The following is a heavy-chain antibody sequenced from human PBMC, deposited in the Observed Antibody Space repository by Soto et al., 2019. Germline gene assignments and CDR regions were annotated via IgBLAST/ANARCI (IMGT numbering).Heavy chain of an antibody. J-gene: IGHJ4*02. V-gene: IGHV3-53*02. CDR1: GFTVSSNY. CDR3: AILSN. D-gene: IGHD6-6*01. CDR2: IYSDGTT. Sequence: EVQLVETGGDLIQPGGSLRLSCAASGFTVSSNYMNWVRQAPGKGLEWLSIIYSDGTTYYADSVKGRFTISRDNFKNTLYLQMNNLRADDTAVYYCAILSNWGQGTLVTVSS.